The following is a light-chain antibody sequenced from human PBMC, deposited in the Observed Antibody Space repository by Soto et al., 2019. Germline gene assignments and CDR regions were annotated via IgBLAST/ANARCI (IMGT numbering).Light chain of an antibody. CDR1: QSVSSSY. CDR3: QQYGGS. V-gene: IGKV3-20*01. CDR2: GAS. J-gene: IGKJ4*01. Sequence: EIVLKQSPGTLSLSPCERATLSCRASQSVSSSYLAWYQQKPGQAPRLLIYGASSRATGIPDRFSGSGSGTEFTLTISSLQSEDCAVYYCQQYGGSFGGGTKVDIK.